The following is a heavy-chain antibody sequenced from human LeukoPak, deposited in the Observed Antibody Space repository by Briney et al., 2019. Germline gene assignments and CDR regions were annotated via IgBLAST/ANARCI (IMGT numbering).Heavy chain of an antibody. D-gene: IGHD3-3*01. CDR1: GGSFSGYY. V-gene: IGHV4-34*01. CDR3: ALLGFLSTKTTNAEYFQH. Sequence: SETLSLTCAVYGGSFSGYYWSWIRQPPGKGLEWIGEINHSGSTNYNPSLKSRVTISVDTSKNQFSLKLSSVTAADTAVYYCALLGFLSTKTTNAEYFQHWGQGTLVTVSS. CDR2: INHSGST. J-gene: IGHJ1*01.